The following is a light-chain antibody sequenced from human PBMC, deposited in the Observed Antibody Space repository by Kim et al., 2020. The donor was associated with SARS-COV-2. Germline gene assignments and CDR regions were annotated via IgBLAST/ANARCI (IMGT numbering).Light chain of an antibody. CDR3: QQYGSAPT. J-gene: IGKJ5*01. Sequence: SSPGVRAPVSRRPSRSVSSSYLGEYRQKPRRAPRLLIHRASSRSTGIPGRLSGGGSGTDFTPTISRHEPEDVAVYYCQQYGSAPTFGQGTRVEI. CDR2: RAS. CDR1: RSVSSSY. V-gene: IGKV3-20*01.